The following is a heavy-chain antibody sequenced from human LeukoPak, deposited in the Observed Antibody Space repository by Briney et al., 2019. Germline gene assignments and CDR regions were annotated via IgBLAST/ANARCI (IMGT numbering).Heavy chain of an antibody. CDR2: INPNSGGT. D-gene: IGHD3-10*01. Sequence: ASVEVSCRASGYTFTGYYMHWVRQAPGQGLEWMGWINPNSGGTNYAQKLQGRVTMTTDTSTSTAYMELRSLRSDDTAVYYCARVGYYGSGISSWGQGTLVTVSS. CDR1: GYTFTGYY. J-gene: IGHJ5*02. CDR3: ARVGYYGSGISS. V-gene: IGHV1-2*02.